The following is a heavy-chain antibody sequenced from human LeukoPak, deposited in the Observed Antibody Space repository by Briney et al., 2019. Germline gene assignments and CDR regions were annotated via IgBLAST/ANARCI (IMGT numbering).Heavy chain of an antibody. J-gene: IGHJ6*03. D-gene: IGHD1-1*01. V-gene: IGHV1-69*05. CDR1: GGTFRSYA. CDR3: AREVERRYYYYYYMDV. Sequence: ASVKVSCKASGGTFRSYAISWVRQAPGQGLEWMGRIIPIFGTANYAQKFQGRVTITTDESTSTAYMELSSLRSEDTAVYYCAREVERRYYYYYYMDVWGKGTTVTVSS. CDR2: IIPIFGTA.